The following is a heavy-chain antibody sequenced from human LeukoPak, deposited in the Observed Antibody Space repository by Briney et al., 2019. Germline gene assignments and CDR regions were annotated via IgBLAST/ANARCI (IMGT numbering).Heavy chain of an antibody. D-gene: IGHD3-10*01. CDR1: GFTFRSYA. V-gene: IGHV3-23*01. CDR3: ATRSSGELTDYYYYYFMDV. J-gene: IGHJ6*03. CDR2: ISGSVGST. Sequence: PGGSLRLSCAASGFTFRSYAMSWVRQAPGKGLEWVSTISGSVGSTSYADSVKGRFTISRDNSKNTLYLQMNSLRAEDTAVYYCATRSSGELTDYYYYYFMDVWGKGTTVTVSS.